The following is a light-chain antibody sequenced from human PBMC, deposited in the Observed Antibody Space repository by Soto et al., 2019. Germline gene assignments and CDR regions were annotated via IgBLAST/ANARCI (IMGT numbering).Light chain of an antibody. CDR1: QSVRGNY. J-gene: IGKJ1*01. Sequence: EIVLTQSPATLSLSPGERATLSCRASQSVRGNYLAWYQHKPGQAPRLLIYGASGRATGIPDRFSGSGSGTDFTLTISRLEPEDFAVYYCQHYVSSRTFGQGTKVEIK. V-gene: IGKV3-20*01. CDR3: QHYVSSRT. CDR2: GAS.